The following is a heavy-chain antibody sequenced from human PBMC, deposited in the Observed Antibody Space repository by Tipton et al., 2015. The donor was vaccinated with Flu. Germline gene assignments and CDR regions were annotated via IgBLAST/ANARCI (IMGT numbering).Heavy chain of an antibody. J-gene: IGHJ4*02. CDR2: IYTSGST. CDR1: GGSIGSGSYY. V-gene: IGHV4-61*02. Sequence: TLSLTCTVSGGSIGSGSYYWSWIRQPAGKGLEWIGRIYTSGSTNYNPSLKSRVTISVDTSKNQFSLKLSSVTAADTAVYYCARLPRPKWGQGTLVTVSS. CDR3: ARLPRPK.